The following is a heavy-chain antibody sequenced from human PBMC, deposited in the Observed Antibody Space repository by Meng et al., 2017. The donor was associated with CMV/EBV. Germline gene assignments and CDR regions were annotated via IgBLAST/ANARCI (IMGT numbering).Heavy chain of an antibody. V-gene: IGHV3-48*03. Sequence: GGSLRLSCAASGFTFSSYEMNWVRQAPGKGLEWVSYISSSGSTIYYADSVKGRFTISRDNAKNSLHLQMNSLRAEDTAVYYCAINAYVVVPAATDYFDYWGQGTLVTVSS. CDR1: GFTFSSYE. CDR2: ISSSGSTI. J-gene: IGHJ4*02. CDR3: AINAYVVVPAATDYFDY. D-gene: IGHD2-2*01.